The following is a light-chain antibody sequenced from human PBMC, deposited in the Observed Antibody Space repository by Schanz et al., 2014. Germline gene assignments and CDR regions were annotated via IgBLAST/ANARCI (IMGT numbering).Light chain of an antibody. V-gene: IGLV1-40*01. CDR3: AAWDDTLNGPNYV. Sequence: QSVLTQPPSVSGAPGQRVTISCTGSSSNIGAGFDVHWYQQLPGRAPKLLIFENMHRPSGVPDRFSGSKSGTSASLAITGLQAEDEANYYCAAWDDTLNGPNYVFGTGTKVTVL. J-gene: IGLJ1*01. CDR2: ENM. CDR1: SSNIGAGFD.